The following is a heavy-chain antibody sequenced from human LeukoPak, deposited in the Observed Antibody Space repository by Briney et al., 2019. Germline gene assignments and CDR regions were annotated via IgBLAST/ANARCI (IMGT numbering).Heavy chain of an antibody. J-gene: IGHJ4*02. CDR2: ISSTSSYI. V-gene: IGHV3-21*01. CDR1: GFTFSSYA. D-gene: IGHD3-10*01. CDR3: TTNLWFGELFGGY. Sequence: GGSLRLSCAASGFTFSSYAMSWVRQAPGKGLQWVSSISSTSSYIYYADSVKGRFTVSRDNAKNSLSLQMNSLGAEDTAVYYCTTNLWFGELFGGYWGQGTLVTVSS.